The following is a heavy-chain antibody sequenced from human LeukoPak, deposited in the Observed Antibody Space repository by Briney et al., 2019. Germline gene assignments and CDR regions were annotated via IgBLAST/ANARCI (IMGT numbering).Heavy chain of an antibody. V-gene: IGHV3-23*01. D-gene: IGHD3-22*01. J-gene: IGHJ4*02. Sequence: PGGSLRLSCAASGFTFSSYAISWVRQAPGKGLEWVSAISGSGGSTYYADSVKGRFTISRDNSKNTLYLQMNSLRAEDTAVYYCAKDHLRYYYDSSGYYPAFDYWGQGTLVTVSS. CDR3: AKDHLRYYYDSSGYYPAFDY. CDR2: ISGSGGST. CDR1: GFTFSSYA.